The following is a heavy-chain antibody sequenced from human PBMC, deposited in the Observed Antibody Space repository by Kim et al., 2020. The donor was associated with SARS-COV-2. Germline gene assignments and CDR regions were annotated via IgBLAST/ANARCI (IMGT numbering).Heavy chain of an antibody. CDR2: ISYDGSNK. V-gene: IGHV3-30*18. CDR1: GFTFSSYG. D-gene: IGHD4-4*01. CDR3: AKGLTGGLGY. J-gene: IGHJ4*02. Sequence: GGSLRLSCAASGFTFSSYGMHWVRQAPGKGLEWVAVISYDGSNKYYADSVKGRFTISRDNSKNTLYLQMNSLRAEDTAVYYCAKGLTGGLGYWGQGTLVTVSS.